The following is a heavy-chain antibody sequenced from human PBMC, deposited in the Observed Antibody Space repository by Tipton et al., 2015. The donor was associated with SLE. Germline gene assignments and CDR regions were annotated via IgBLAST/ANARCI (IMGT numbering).Heavy chain of an antibody. J-gene: IGHJ4*02. D-gene: IGHD3-22*01. CDR1: GGSISSSNW. V-gene: IGHV4-4*02. CDR2: IYHSGST. Sequence: SLRLSCAVSGGSISSSNWWSWVRQPPGKGLEWIGEIYHSGSTNYNPSLKSRVTISVDKSKNQFSLKLSSVTAADTAVHYCARDGDDSSGLDYWGQGTLVTVSS. CDR3: ARDGDDSSGLDY.